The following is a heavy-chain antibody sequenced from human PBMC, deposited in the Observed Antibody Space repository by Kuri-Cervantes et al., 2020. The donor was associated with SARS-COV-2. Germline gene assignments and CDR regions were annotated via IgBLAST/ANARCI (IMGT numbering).Heavy chain of an antibody. CDR3: AREHIGYSYGIDY. J-gene: IGHJ4*02. CDR2: ISYDGSNK. D-gene: IGHD5-18*01. V-gene: IGHV3-30*01. Sequence: GESLKISCAASGFTFSSYAMHWVRQAPGKGLEWVAVISYDGSNKYYADSVKGRFTISRDNSKNTLYLQMNSLRAEDTAVYYCAREHIGYSYGIDYWGRGTLVTVSS. CDR1: GFTFSSYA.